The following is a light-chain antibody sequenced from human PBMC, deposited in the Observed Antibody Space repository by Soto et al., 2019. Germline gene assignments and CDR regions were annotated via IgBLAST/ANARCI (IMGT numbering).Light chain of an antibody. Sequence: QSALTQPASVSGSPGQSITISCTGTSRDVGGYNYVSWYQQHPGKAPKLMIYEVSNRPSGVSNRFSGSKSGNTASLTISGLQAEDEADYYCSSYTSSSTLVFGTGTKVIVL. J-gene: IGLJ1*01. CDR1: SRDVGGYNY. CDR2: EVS. CDR3: SSYTSSSTLV. V-gene: IGLV2-14*01.